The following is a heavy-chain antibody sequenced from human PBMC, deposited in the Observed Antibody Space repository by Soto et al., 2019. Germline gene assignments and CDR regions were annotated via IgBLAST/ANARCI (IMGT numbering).Heavy chain of an antibody. J-gene: IGHJ4*02. V-gene: IGHV3-23*01. CDR3: VKDRGAARRDY. CDR1: GFNFSGSA. D-gene: IGHD6-25*01. CDR2: IGGSGASA. Sequence: LLQSGGDLVQPGGSLTLSCSAFGFNFSGSAMIWVRQAPGKGLQWVSAIGGSGASAFYADSVQCRFTISRDNSKDTLYLQMISLRVEDTAVYYCVKDRGAARRDYWGQGTLVTVSS.